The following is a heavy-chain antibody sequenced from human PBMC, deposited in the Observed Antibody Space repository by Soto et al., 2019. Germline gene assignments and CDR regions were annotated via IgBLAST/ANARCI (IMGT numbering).Heavy chain of an antibody. CDR2: ISPHNGNT. Sequence: QVQLLQSGADVKKPGASVSVSCTASGSTFTSYGITWVRQAPGQGLECMGWISPHNGNTNDPKKFQGRVTMTTDTSTSTAYMELRSLRSDDTAVYYCARGSFGYYSYFGMDVLGQGTTVNVSS. V-gene: IGHV1-18*04. D-gene: IGHD5-18*01. J-gene: IGHJ6*02. CDR3: ARGSFGYYSYFGMDV. CDR1: GSTFTSYG.